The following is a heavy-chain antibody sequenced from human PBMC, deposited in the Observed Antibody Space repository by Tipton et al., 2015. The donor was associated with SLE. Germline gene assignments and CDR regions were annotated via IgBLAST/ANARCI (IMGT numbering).Heavy chain of an antibody. Sequence: SLRLSCAASGFTFKSYGMHWVRQAPGKGLEWVAVISFDGNKKDYADSVKGRFTISRDNSKNALYLQMNSLRAEDTAVYYCANAYGESQRVFDYWGQGTLVTVSS. J-gene: IGHJ4*02. CDR3: ANAYGESQRVFDY. D-gene: IGHD4-17*01. V-gene: IGHV3-30*18. CDR1: GFTFKSYG. CDR2: ISFDGNKK.